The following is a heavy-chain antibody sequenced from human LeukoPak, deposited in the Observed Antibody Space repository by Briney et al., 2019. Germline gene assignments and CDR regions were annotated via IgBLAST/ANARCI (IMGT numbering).Heavy chain of an antibody. CDR1: GFTFSSYS. V-gene: IGHV3-21*01. D-gene: IGHD2-2*01. Sequence: PGGSLRLSCEASGFTFSSYSMNWVRQAPGKGLEWVSSISSSSSYIYYADSVKGRFTISRDNAKNSLYLQMNSLRAEDTAVYYCAREPYCSSTSCYRLDYWGQGTLVTVSS. CDR2: ISSSSSYI. CDR3: AREPYCSSTSCYRLDY. J-gene: IGHJ4*02.